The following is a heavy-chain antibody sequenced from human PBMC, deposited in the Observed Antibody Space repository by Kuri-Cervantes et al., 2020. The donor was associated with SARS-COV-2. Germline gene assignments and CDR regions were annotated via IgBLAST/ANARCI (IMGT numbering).Heavy chain of an antibody. J-gene: IGHJ5*02. CDR3: ARAGVLWFGAQGSTYNWFDP. Sequence: GSLRLSCAVYGGSCSGYYWSWIRQPLGKGLEWIGEINHSVSTNSNPSLKSRVTISVDTSKNQFSLKLSSVTAADTAVYYCARAGVLWFGAQGSTYNWFDPWGPGNPGHRLL. CDR1: GGSCSGYY. CDR2: INHSVST. V-gene: IGHV4-34*01. D-gene: IGHD3-10*01.